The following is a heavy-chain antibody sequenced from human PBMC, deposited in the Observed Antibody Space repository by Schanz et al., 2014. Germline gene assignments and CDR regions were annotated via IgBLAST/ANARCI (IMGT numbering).Heavy chain of an antibody. CDR3: ARSYSSGWYPYYYGMDV. Sequence: QVQLVESGGGLVKPGGSLRLSCVASGFTFSDYYMSWIRQAPGKVLEWVSYISSSSSYTNYADSVKGRFTIARDNAKNSLYLQMNSLRAEDTAVYYCARSYSSGWYPYYYGMDVWGQGATVTVSS. J-gene: IGHJ6*02. CDR1: GFTFSDYY. CDR2: ISSSSSYT. V-gene: IGHV3-11*06. D-gene: IGHD6-19*01.